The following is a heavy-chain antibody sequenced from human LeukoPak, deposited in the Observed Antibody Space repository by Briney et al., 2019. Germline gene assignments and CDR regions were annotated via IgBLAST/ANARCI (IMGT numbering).Heavy chain of an antibody. CDR3: ARDGRGGTPVLTYTDS. J-gene: IGHJ4*02. D-gene: IGHD4-23*01. V-gene: IGHV4-39*07. Sequence: SETLSLTCTVSGGSISSYYWSWIRQPPGKGLEWIGSMSYSGSTYYNPSLKSRVTISMDTSKNQFSLKLTSATAADTAVYYCARDGRGGTPVLTYTDSWGQGTLVTVSS. CDR1: GGSISSYY. CDR2: MSYSGST.